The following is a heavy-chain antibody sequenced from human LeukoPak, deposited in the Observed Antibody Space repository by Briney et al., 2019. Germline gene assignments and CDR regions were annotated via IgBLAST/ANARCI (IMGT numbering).Heavy chain of an antibody. V-gene: IGHV3-33*01. CDR2: IWYDGSNK. CDR1: GFTFSGFG. J-gene: IGHJ4*02. CDR3: ARGRGADYGGNSGYFDY. Sequence: GGSLRLSCAASGFTFSGFGMHWVRQAPGKGLEWVAVIWYDGSNKYYADSVKGRFTISRDNPKNTLYVQMNSLRAENTAVYYCARGRGADYGGNSGYFDYWGQGTLVTVSS. D-gene: IGHD4-23*01.